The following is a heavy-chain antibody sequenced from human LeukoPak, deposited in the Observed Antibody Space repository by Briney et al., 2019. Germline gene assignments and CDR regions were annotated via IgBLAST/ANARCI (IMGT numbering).Heavy chain of an antibody. V-gene: IGHV3-23*01. D-gene: IGHD3-10*01. Sequence: GGSLRLSCAASGFSLSSHAVSWVRQAPGKGLEWVSAISGSGGSTYYADSVKGRFTISRDNSKNTLYLRMNSLRAEDTAVYYCAKAGAGEDSWSFDYWGQGTLVTVSS. CDR3: AKAGAGEDSWSFDY. J-gene: IGHJ4*02. CDR1: GFSLSSHA. CDR2: ISGSGGST.